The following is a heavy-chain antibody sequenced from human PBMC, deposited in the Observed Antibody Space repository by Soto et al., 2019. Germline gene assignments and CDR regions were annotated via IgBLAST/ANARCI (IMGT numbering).Heavy chain of an antibody. D-gene: IGHD4-17*01. CDR3: ARQDHDYGDKRGVGWFDP. J-gene: IGHJ5*02. V-gene: IGHV4-31*03. CDR2: ISYTGTT. CDR1: GGSISSGDYY. Sequence: QVQLQESGPGLVKPSQTVSLTCTVSGGSISSGDYYWNWIRQHPGKGLEWIGYISYTGTTYYNPSIKSRVTISVDRSKNQYSLKLTSVTATDTAVFYCARQDHDYGDKRGVGWFDPWGQGTLVTVSS.